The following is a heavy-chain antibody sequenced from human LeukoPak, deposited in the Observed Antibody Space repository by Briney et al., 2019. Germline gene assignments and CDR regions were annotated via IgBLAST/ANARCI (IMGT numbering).Heavy chain of an antibody. CDR1: GFTFSTYA. V-gene: IGHV3-21*01. CDR2: IITLSATYF. Sequence: GRSLRLSCTASGFTFSTYAMHWVRQAPGRGLEWVSSIITLSATYFYYADSVKGRFTISRDNAKNSLYLQMDSLRAEDTAVYYCARDFDRSGDYHHFDVWGQGTLVTVSS. D-gene: IGHD3-9*01. CDR3: ARDFDRSGDYHHFDV. J-gene: IGHJ4*02.